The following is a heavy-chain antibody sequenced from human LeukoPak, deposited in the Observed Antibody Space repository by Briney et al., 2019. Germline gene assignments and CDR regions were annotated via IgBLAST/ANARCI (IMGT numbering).Heavy chain of an antibody. D-gene: IGHD3-10*01. CDR1: GGSISSYY. CDR3: AFGPEGLFDY. V-gene: IGHV4-59*08. CDR2: IYYSGST. J-gene: IGHJ4*02. Sequence: SETLSLTCTVSGGSISSYYWSWIRQPPGKGLEWIGCIYYSGSTNYNPSLKSRVTISVDTSKNQFSLKLSSVTAADTAVYYCAFGPEGLFDYWGQGTLVTVSS.